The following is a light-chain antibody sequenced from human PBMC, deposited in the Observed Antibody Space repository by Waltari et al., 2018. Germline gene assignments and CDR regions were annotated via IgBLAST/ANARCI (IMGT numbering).Light chain of an antibody. J-gene: IGLJ3*02. CDR3: CSYTGTTTPRL. CDR1: SSDVGSYNL. CDR2: EGN. Sequence: QSALTQPASVSGSPGQSITISCTGTSSDVGSYNLVSWYHQHPAKAPKVIIYEGNKRPSVVSDRFSGSKSGNTASLTISWLQAEDEADYYCCSYTGTTTPRLFGGGTKLTVL. V-gene: IGLV2-23*01.